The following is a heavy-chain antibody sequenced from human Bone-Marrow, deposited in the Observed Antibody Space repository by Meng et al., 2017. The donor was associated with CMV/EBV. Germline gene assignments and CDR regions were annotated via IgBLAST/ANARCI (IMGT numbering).Heavy chain of an antibody. CDR1: GFTFSSYA. D-gene: IGHD3-3*01. Sequence: GSLRLSCAASGFTFSSYAMSWVRQAPGKGLEWVSAISGSGGSTYYADSVKSRFTISRDNSKNTLYLQMNSLRAEDTAVYYCAKAPPGVLRFLEADYWGQGTLVTVSS. CDR2: ISGSGGST. V-gene: IGHV3-23*01. CDR3: AKAPPGVLRFLEADY. J-gene: IGHJ4*02.